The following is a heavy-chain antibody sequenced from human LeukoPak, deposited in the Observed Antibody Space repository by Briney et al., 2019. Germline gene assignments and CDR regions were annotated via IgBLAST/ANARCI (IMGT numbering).Heavy chain of an antibody. J-gene: IGHJ4*02. Sequence: LSGGSLRLSCAASGFTFSSYAMSWVRQAPGKGLEWVSAISGSGGSTYYADSVKGRFTISRDNSKNTLYLQMNSLRAEDTAVYYCAKDGRFSTTGDIVVVPAAYWGQGTLVTVSS. V-gene: IGHV3-23*01. CDR1: GFTFSSYA. CDR3: AKDGRFSTTGDIVVVPAAY. D-gene: IGHD2-2*01. CDR2: ISGSGGST.